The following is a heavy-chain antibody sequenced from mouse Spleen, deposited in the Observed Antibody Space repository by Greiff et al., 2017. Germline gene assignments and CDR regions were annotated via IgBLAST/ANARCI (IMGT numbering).Heavy chain of an antibody. Sequence: QVQLQQPGAELVKPGASVKMSCKASGYTFTSYWITWVKQRPGQGLEWIGDIYPGSGSTNYNEKFKSKATLTVDTSSSTAYMQLSSLTSEDSAVYYCARDYGYDGGAWFAYWGQGTLVTVSA. J-gene: IGHJ3*01. CDR3: ARDYGYDGGAWFAY. CDR1: GYTFTSYW. V-gene: IGHV1-55*01. CDR2: IYPGSGST. D-gene: IGHD2-2*01.